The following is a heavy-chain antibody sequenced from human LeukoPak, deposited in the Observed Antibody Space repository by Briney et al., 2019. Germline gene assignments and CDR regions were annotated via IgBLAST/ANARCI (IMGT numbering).Heavy chain of an antibody. CDR1: DFTFSSYT. D-gene: IGHD1-14*01. CDR2: IAYDGSRA. CDR3: TRYNNDHFDY. V-gene: IGHV3-33*08. Sequence: AGGSLRLSCAASDFTFSSYTMHWVRQAPGKGLEWVAVIAYDGSRAFYADSVKGRFTISRDNSKNTMSVQMDDLRAEDTAVYYCTRYNNDHFDYWGQGTLVTVSS. J-gene: IGHJ4*02.